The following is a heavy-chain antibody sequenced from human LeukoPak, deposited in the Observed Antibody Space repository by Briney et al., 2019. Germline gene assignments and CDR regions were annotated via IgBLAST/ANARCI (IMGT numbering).Heavy chain of an antibody. V-gene: IGHV3-23*01. CDR1: GFPFSDLA. CDR3: AKFEGALLGNYYMDV. CDR2: ISGGGDNT. Sequence: PGGSLRLSCAASGFPFSDLAMSWVRQAPGKGLEWVSTISGGGDNTYFADSVKGRFTISRDNSKNTLFLQMVSLRAEDTAVYYCAKFEGALLGNYYMDVWGKGTTVTVSS. J-gene: IGHJ6*03.